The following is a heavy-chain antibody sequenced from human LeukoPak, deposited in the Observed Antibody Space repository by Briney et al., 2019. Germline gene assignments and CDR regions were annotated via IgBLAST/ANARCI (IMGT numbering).Heavy chain of an antibody. Sequence: PSETLSLTCAVYGGSFSGYYWSWIRQPPGEGLEWIGEINHSGSTNYNPSLKSRVTISVDTSKNQFSLKLSSVTAADTAVYYCARGRSPGYWGQGTLVTVSS. CDR3: ARGRSPGY. CDR1: GGSFSGYY. CDR2: INHSGST. J-gene: IGHJ4*02. V-gene: IGHV4-34*01.